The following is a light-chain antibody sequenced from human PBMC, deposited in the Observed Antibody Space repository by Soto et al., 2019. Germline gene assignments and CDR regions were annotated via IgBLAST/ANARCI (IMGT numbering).Light chain of an antibody. CDR1: QTVSSTY. Sequence: EIVLTQSPGTLSLSPGERATLSCRASQTVSSTYLAWYQQKPGQAPRLLIHGASSRATVIPDRISGSGSGTDFTLTISRLEAEDFAVYYCQLYDSSLYTFGQGTKLEIK. J-gene: IGKJ2*01. V-gene: IGKV3-20*01. CDR2: GAS. CDR3: QLYDSSLYT.